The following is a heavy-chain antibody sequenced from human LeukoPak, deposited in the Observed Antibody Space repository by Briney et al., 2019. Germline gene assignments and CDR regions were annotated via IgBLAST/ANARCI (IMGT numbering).Heavy chain of an antibody. CDR1: GFTFSDYW. Sequence: GGSLRLSCAASGFTFSDYWMHWVRQAPGKGLVWVSRINTDDSSITYADSVKGRFTISRDNAKNTLYLQMNSLRAEDTAVYYCVRDRTPGILDYWGQGTLLTVSS. V-gene: IGHV3-74*01. CDR3: VRDRTPGILDY. D-gene: IGHD1/OR15-1a*01. CDR2: INTDDSSI. J-gene: IGHJ4*02.